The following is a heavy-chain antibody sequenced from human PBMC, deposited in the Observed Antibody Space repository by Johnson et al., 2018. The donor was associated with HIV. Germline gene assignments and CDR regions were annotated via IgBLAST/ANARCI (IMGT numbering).Heavy chain of an antibody. CDR3: AKGRNTYGADVFDI. CDR2: ISWNSGSI. J-gene: IGHJ3*02. CDR1: GFTFDDYG. D-gene: IGHD4/OR15-4a*01. V-gene: IGHV3-20*04. Sequence: VQLVESGGGVVRPGGSLRLSCVASGFTFDDYGMSWVRQAPGKGLEWVSGISWNSGSIGYADSVKGQFTISRDSSKNTLYLQMNSLRVEDTAVYYCAKGRNTYGADVFDIWGQGTMVTVSS.